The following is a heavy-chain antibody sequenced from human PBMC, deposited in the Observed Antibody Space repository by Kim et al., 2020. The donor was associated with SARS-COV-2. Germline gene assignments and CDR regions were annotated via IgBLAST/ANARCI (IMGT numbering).Heavy chain of an antibody. CDR3: ARVGYDYVWGSYRDYYYYYGMDV. D-gene: IGHD3-16*02. CDR1: GFTFSDYY. Sequence: GGSLRLSCAASGFTFSDYYMSWIRQAPGKGLEWVSYISSSSSYTNYADSVKGRFTISRDNAKNPQYLQMNSLRAEDTAEYYCARVGYDYVWGSYRDYYYYYGMDVWGQGTTVTVSS. CDR2: ISSSSSYT. V-gene: IGHV3-11*05. J-gene: IGHJ6*02.